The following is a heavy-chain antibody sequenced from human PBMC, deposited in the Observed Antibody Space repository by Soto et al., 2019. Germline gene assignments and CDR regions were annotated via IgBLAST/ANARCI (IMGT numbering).Heavy chain of an antibody. CDR2: ISAYNGNT. J-gene: IGHJ5*02. CDR3: ARDIHYYGSGSLLHWFDP. D-gene: IGHD3-10*01. CDR1: GYTFTSYG. V-gene: IGHV1-18*01. Sequence: ASVKVSCKASGYTFTSYGISWVRQAPGQGLEWMGWISAYNGNTNYAQKFQGRVTMTTDTSTSTAYMELSSLRSDDTAVYYCARDIHYYGSGSLLHWFDPWGQGTLVTVSS.